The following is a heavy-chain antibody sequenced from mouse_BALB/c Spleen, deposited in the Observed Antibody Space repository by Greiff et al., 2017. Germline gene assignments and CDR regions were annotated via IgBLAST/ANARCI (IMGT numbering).Heavy chain of an antibody. CDR3: ARERGGYYYGSSDYFDY. CDR1: GFTFSSYA. V-gene: IGHV5-6-5*01. Sequence: EVMLVESGGGLVKPGGSLKLSCAASGFTFSSYAMSWVRQTPEKRLEWVASISSGGSTYYPDSVKGRFTISRDNARNILYLQMSSLRSEDTAMYYCARERGGYYYGSSDYFDYWGQGTTLTVSS. CDR2: ISSGGST. J-gene: IGHJ2*01. D-gene: IGHD1-1*01.